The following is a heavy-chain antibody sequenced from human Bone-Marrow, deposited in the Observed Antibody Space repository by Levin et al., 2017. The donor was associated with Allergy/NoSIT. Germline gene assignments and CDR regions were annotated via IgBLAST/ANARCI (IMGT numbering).Heavy chain of an antibody. Sequence: SVKVFCKASGGTFSSYAISWVRQAPGQGLEWMGGIIPIFGTANYAQKFQGRVTITADESTSTAYMELSSLRSEDTAVYYCARGGYSRWQGWFDPWGQGTLVTVSS. CDR3: ARGGYSRWQGWFDP. J-gene: IGHJ5*02. D-gene: IGHD6-13*01. V-gene: IGHV1-69*13. CDR2: IIPIFGTA. CDR1: GGTFSSYA.